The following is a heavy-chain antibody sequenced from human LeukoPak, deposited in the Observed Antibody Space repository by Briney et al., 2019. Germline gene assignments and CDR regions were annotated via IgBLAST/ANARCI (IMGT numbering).Heavy chain of an antibody. D-gene: IGHD2-2*01. V-gene: IGHV3-21*01. CDR2: ISSGSTYI. J-gene: IGHJ4*02. CDR1: GFSFSSYS. Sequence: GGSLRLSCAASGFSFSSYSMNWVRQAPGKGLEWVSSISSGSTYIYYADSVKGRFTISRENAENSLYLQVSTLRAEDTAVYYCAREISSSTSFDYWGQGTLVTVSS. CDR3: AREISSSTSFDY.